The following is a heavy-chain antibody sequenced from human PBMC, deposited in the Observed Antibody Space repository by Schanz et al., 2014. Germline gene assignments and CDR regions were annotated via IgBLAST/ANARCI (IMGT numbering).Heavy chain of an antibody. CDR2: INTGVNT. D-gene: IGHD3-10*01. CDR3: ARIGGSVFDY. V-gene: IGHV3-23*01. J-gene: IGHJ4*02. CDR1: GFSFSSYA. Sequence: EVQLLESGGGLVQPGGSLRLSCAASGFSFSSYAMTWVRQAPGKGLEWVSAINTGVNTYYADSVRGRFTMSRDNSKNTLYLQRNSLRAGDAAVYYCARIGGSVFDYWAQGTLVTVSS.